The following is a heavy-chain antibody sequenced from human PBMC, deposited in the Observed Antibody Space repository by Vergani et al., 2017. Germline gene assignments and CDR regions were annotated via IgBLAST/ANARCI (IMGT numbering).Heavy chain of an antibody. D-gene: IGHD6-19*01. CDR3: AKAHSSGWYYFDY. Sequence: VQLLESGEGLVQPGGSLRLSCAASGFTFSSYGIHWVRQAPGKGLEWVAVISYDGGNKHYADSVKGRFTISRDNSKNRLYLQMNSLRADDTAVYYCAKAHSSGWYYFDYCGQGTLVTVSS. CDR2: ISYDGGNK. J-gene: IGHJ4*02. V-gene: IGHV3-30*13. CDR1: GFTFSSYG.